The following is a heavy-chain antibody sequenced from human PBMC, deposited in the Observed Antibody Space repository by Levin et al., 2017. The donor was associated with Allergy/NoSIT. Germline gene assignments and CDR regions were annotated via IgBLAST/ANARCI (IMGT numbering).Heavy chain of an antibody. CDR3: ASVPASYCSSTSCSYYYYMDV. D-gene: IGHD2-2*01. CDR1: GFTFSSYS. V-gene: IGHV3-48*01. CDR2: ISSSSSTI. J-gene: IGHJ6*03. Sequence: TGGSLRLSCAASGFTFSSYSMNWVRQAPGKGLEWVSYISSSSSTIYYADSVKGRFTISRDNAKNSLYLQMNSLRAEDTAVYYCASVPASYCSSTSCSYYYYMDVWGKGTTVTVSS.